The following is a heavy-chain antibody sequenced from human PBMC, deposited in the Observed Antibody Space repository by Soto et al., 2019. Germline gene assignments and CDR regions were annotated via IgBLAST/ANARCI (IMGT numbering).Heavy chain of an antibody. V-gene: IGHV4-59*01. Sequence: SETLSLTCTVSGGSISSYYWSWIRQSPGKGLEWIGYTYYTGKSSYNPSLKSRLTISVDTSKNQFSLQLNSVTAADTAVYFCARESRGLIFGGLDPWGQGVLVTVSS. J-gene: IGHJ5*02. CDR3: ARESRGLIFGGLDP. CDR2: TYYTGKS. CDR1: GGSISSYY. D-gene: IGHD3-3*01.